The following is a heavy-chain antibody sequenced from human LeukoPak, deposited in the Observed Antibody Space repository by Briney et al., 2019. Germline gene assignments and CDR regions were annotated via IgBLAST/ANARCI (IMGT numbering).Heavy chain of an antibody. J-gene: IGHJ6*04. D-gene: IGHD3-10*02. V-gene: IGHV3-48*03. Sequence: GGSLRLSCAASGFTFSSYEMNWVRQAPGKGLEWVSVISSSGDSTYYADSVKGRFTISRDNAKNSLYLQMNSLRAEDTAVYYCAELGITMIGGVWGKGTTVTISS. CDR1: GFTFSSYE. CDR2: ISSSGDST. CDR3: AELGITMIGGV.